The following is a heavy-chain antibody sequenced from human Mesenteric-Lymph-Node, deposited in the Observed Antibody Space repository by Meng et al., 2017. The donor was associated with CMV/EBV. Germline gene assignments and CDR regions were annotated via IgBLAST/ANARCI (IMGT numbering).Heavy chain of an antibody. J-gene: IGHJ3*02. CDR2: IIPMIDIA. D-gene: IGHD3-3*01. CDR1: GGTFSSYT. CDR3: ARGRPTGDDYDFWSGYGLDI. Sequence: SVKVSCKASGGTFSSYTITWVRQAPGQGLEWMGRIIPMIDIADYPQKFQGRVTITADKSTSTAYMELSSLRSEDTAVYYCARGRPTGDDYDFWSGYGLDIWGQGTMVTVSS. V-gene: IGHV1-69*02.